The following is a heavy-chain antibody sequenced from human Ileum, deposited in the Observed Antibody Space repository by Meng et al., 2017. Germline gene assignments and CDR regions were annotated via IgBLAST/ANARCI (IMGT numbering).Heavy chain of an antibody. V-gene: IGHV4-4*02. CDR1: GASISSGHW. J-gene: IGHJ4*02. CDR2: MYPSGTT. D-gene: IGHD6-19*01. Sequence: HVHVKQSGPGPVLPSDALSPTSVVSGASISSGHWWSWVRQPPGKGLEWIGEMYPSGTTNYNPSLKSRVTISMDTSKNQLSLKLSSVTAADTAVYYCARHIAVSGTRGFDSWGQGTLVTVSS. CDR3: ARHIAVSGTRGFDS.